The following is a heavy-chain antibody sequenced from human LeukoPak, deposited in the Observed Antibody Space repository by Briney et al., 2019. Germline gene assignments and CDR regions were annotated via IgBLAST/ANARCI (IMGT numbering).Heavy chain of an antibody. CDR2: IYYSGST. V-gene: IGHV4-31*03. CDR3: ATYSGNDPGYFDY. D-gene: IGHD1-26*01. J-gene: IGHJ4*02. CDR1: GGSISSGGYY. Sequence: PSGTLSLTCTVSGGSISSGGYYWSWIRQHPGKGLEWIGYIYYSGSTYYNPSLKSRVTISVDTSKNQFSLKLSSVTAADTAVYYCATYSGNDPGYFDYWGQGTLVTVSS.